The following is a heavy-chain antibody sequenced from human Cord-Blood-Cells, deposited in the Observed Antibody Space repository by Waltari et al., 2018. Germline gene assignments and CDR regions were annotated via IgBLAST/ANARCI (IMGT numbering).Heavy chain of an antibody. CDR3: SRSSFAYYDFWSRYYVDY. D-gene: IGHD3-3*01. CDR2: IIPTFGTA. Sequence: QVQLVQFGAEVKKPGYSVKVSCKASGGTLSSYAISWVRQAPGQGLEWREGIIPTFGTAKYSQKFQGGVRMTADESTSTAYRELSSLMSEDTAVYYCSRSSFAYYDFWSRYYVDYLGQGTLFTVSS. J-gene: IGHJ4*02. CDR1: GGTLSSYA. V-gene: IGHV1-69*01.